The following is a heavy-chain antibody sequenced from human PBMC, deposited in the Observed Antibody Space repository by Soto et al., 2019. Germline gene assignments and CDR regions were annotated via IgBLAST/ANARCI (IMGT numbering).Heavy chain of an antibody. V-gene: IGHV4-59*01. D-gene: IGHD3-22*01. CDR3: ARELYYDSSGIGFDS. CDR1: GGSLSGYY. J-gene: IGHJ4*02. Sequence: PSETLSLTCTVSGGSLSGYYWSWIRQPPGKGLEWIGDFYSSGSPHHNPSLKNRVSISEDRSKNEFSLKLSSVTAADTAIYYCARELYYDSSGIGFDSWGQGTLVTVSS. CDR2: FYSSGSP.